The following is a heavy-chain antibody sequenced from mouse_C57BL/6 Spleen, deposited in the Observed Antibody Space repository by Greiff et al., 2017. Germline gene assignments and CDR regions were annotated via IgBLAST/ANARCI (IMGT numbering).Heavy chain of an antibody. D-gene: IGHD2-3*01. V-gene: IGHV1-82*01. J-gene: IGHJ2*01. CDR2: IYPGDGET. CDR3: TRDDGYYDFDY. Sequence: VQLQQSGPDLVKPGASVKISCKASGYAFSSSWMNWVKQRPGKGLEWIGRIYPGDGETNYNGKVKGQATLTADKSSSTAYMQLSCLTSEDSAVYFGTRDDGYYDFDYWGQGTTLTVSS. CDR1: GYAFSSSW.